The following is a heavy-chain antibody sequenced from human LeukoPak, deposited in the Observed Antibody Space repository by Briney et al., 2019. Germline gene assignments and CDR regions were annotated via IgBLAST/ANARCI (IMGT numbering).Heavy chain of an antibody. CDR1: GFTFSSYG. D-gene: IGHD1-26*01. V-gene: IGHV3-33*01. J-gene: IGHJ5*02. Sequence: GGSLRLSCAASGFTFSSYGTHGVRQAPGKGLEWVAGIWYDGSNKYYADSVKGRFTISRDNSKNTLYLQMNSLRADDTAVYFCARDRDSIVGATTFWFDPWGQGTLVTVSS. CDR3: ARDRDSIVGATTFWFDP. CDR2: IWYDGSNK.